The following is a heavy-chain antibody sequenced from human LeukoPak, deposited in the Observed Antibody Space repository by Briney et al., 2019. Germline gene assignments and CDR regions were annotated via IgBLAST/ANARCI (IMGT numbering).Heavy chain of an antibody. Sequence: ASVKVSCEASGYTFTSYDINWVRQATGQGLEGMGWMNPNSGNTGYAQKFQGRVTITRNTSISPAYMELSSLRSEDTAVYYCARGIGSTTVTTLEYYFDYWGQGTLVTVSS. CDR1: GYTFTSYD. J-gene: IGHJ4*02. V-gene: IGHV1-8*01. D-gene: IGHD4-17*01. CDR2: MNPNSGNT. CDR3: ARGIGSTTVTTLEYYFDY.